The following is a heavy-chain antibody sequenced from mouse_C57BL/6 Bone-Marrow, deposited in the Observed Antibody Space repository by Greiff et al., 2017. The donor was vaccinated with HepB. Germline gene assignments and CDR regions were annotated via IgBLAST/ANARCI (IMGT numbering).Heavy chain of an antibody. D-gene: IGHD1-1*01. CDR1: GYSITSGYY. CDR3: ARDNGSSYVAMDY. Sequence: EVKLVESGPGLVKPSQSLSLTCSVTGYSITSGYYWNWIRKFPGNKLEWMGYISYDGSNNYNPSLKNRISITRDTSKNQFFLKLNSVTTEDTATYYCARDNGSSYVAMDYWGQGTSVTVSS. CDR2: ISYDGSN. J-gene: IGHJ4*01. V-gene: IGHV3-6*01.